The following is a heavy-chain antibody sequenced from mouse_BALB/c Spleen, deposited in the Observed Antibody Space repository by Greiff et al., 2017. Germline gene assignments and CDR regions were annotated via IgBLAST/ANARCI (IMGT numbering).Heavy chain of an antibody. V-gene: IGHV5-6-4*02. CDR1: GFTFSSYT. D-gene: IGHD2-1*01. Sequence: EVMLVESGGGLVKPGGSLKLSCAASGFTFSSYTMSWVRQAPEKRLEWVATISSGGSYTYYPDSVKGRFTISRDNAKNTLYLQMSSLKSEDTAMYYCTRAYGNYPYYFDYWGQGTTLTVSS. CDR2: ISSGGSYT. CDR3: TRAYGNYPYYFDY. J-gene: IGHJ2*01.